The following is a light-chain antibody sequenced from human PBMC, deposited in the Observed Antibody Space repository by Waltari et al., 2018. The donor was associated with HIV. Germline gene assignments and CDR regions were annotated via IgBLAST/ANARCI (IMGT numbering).Light chain of an antibody. CDR1: KLGDKY. CDR2: QDT. V-gene: IGLV3-1*01. J-gene: IGLJ2*01. CDR3: QAWDSSAVV. Sequence: SYELTQPPSVSVSPGQTATITCTGDKLGDKYVSWYQQRPGQATVVDIYQDTGRTSVVPERLSGSNSANTATLTISATQAMDEADYYCQAWDSSAVVFGGGTKLTVL.